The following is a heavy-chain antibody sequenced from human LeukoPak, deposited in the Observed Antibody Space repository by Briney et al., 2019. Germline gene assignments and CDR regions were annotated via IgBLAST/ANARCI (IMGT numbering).Heavy chain of an antibody. CDR2: FDPEDGET. D-gene: IGHD3-10*01. Sequence: ASVKVSCKVSGYTLTELSMHWVRQVPGKGLEWMGGFDPEDGETIYAQKFQGRVTMTEDTSTDTAYMELSSLRSEDTAVYYCATTSYGSGIIVTNDAFDIWGQGTMVTVSS. J-gene: IGHJ3*02. CDR1: GYTLTELS. V-gene: IGHV1-24*01. CDR3: ATTSYGSGIIVTNDAFDI.